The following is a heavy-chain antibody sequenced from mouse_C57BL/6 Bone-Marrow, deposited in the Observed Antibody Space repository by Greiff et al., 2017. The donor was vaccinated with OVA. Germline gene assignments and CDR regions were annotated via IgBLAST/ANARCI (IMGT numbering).Heavy chain of an antibody. V-gene: IGHV3-6*01. D-gene: IGHD1-1*02. J-gene: IGHJ2*01. CDR2: ISYDGSN. CDR3: ARGNMEGYYFDY. CDR1: GYSITSGYY. Sequence: EVKLVESGPGLVKPSQSLSLTCSVTGYSITSGYYWNWIRQFPGNKLEWMGDISYDGSNNYNPSLKNRISITRDTSKNQFFLKLNSVTTEDTATYYCARGNMEGYYFDYWGQGTTLTVSS.